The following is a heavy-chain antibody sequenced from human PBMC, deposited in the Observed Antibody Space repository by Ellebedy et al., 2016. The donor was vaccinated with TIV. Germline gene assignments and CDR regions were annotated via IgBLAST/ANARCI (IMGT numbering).Heavy chain of an antibody. CDR2: MWYDGSYE. CDR1: GFTFSSDG. CDR3: AREYEEYYFDY. D-gene: IGHD2-8*01. Sequence: GGSLRLSCAASGFTFSSDGMHWVRQAPGKGLEWVAYMWYDGSYENYVDSVKGRFTISRDNSKNTLYLQMNSLRAEDTAVYYCAREYEEYYFDYWGQGTLVTVSS. V-gene: IGHV3-33*01. J-gene: IGHJ4*02.